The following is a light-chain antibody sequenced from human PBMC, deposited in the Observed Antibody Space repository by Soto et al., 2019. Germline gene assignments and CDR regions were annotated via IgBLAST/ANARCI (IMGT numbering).Light chain of an antibody. CDR1: QSVSSSY. CDR3: QHYGTSPTWT. Sequence: EIVLTQSPGTLSLSPGERATLSCRASQSVSSSYLAWYQQKPGQAPRLLIYGASSRATGIPDRFSGSGSCTDFTLTISRLEPEDFAVYYCQHYGTSPTWTFGQGTKVDIK. CDR2: GAS. J-gene: IGKJ1*01. V-gene: IGKV3-20*01.